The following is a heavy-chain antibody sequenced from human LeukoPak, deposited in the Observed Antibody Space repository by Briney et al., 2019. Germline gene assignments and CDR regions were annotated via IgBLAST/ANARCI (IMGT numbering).Heavy chain of an antibody. J-gene: IGHJ4*02. CDR2: IYHSGST. Sequence: SETLSLTCTVSGYSISSGYYWGWIRHPPGKGLEWIGSIYHSGSTYYNPTLKTRVNIPVDTSKHQFSLKLSSVTAADTAVYFCASSLFRRLSIAVAHFYYWGQGTLVSVSS. CDR1: GYSISSGYY. D-gene: IGHD6-19*01. CDR3: ASSLFRRLSIAVAHFYY. V-gene: IGHV4-38-2*02.